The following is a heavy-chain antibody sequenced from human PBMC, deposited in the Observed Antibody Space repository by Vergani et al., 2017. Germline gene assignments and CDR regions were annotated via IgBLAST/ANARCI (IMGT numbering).Heavy chain of an antibody. D-gene: IGHD2-21*01. J-gene: IGHJ3*02. CDR3: ASVVAIYAFDI. V-gene: IGHV3-33*01. CDR1: GFTFSSYG. Sequence: QVQLVESGGGVVQPGRSLRLSCAASGFTFSSYGMHWVRQAPGKGLEWVAVIWYDGSNKYYADSVKGRFTISRDNSKNTLYLQMNSLRAEDTAVYYCASVVAIYAFDIWGQGTMVTVSS. CDR2: IWYDGSNK.